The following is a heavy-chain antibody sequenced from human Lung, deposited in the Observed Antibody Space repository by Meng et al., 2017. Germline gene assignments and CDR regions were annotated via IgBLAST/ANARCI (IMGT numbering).Heavy chain of an antibody. J-gene: IGHJ4*02. CDR2: INHSGST. CDR1: GGSFRYYY. Sequence: QLHVRRCGAGLVKPSETLPLTCVVSGGSFRYYYWSWIRQPPGKGLEWIGEINHSGSTNYNPSLESRATISVDTSQNNLSLKLSSVTAADSAVYYCARGPTTMAHDFDYWGQGTLVTVSS. D-gene: IGHD4-11*01. V-gene: IGHV4-34*01. CDR3: ARGPTTMAHDFDY.